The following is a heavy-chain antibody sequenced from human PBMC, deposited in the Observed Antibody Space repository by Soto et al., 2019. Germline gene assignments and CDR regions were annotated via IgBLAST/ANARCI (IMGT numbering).Heavy chain of an antibody. V-gene: IGHV2-5*01. D-gene: IGHD3-3*01. CDR3: VHSLLRLTVFGVGLPRNTWFDS. CDR1: GFSLNSTGVS. CDR2: IYWNGDE. J-gene: IGHJ5*01. Sequence: QITLKESGPTLVKPTETLTLTCTFSGFSLNSTGVSVGWIRLPPGKALEYLAVIYWNGDERYSPSLKNRLTITKDTSRNQVVLTMTNMDPADTGTYYCVHSLLRLTVFGVGLPRNTWFDSWGQGTLVTVSS.